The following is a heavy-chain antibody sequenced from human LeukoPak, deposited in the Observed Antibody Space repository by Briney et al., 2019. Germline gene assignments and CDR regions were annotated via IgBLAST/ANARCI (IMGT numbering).Heavy chain of an antibody. V-gene: IGHV4-34*01. J-gene: IGHJ4*02. CDR1: GGSFSGYY. D-gene: IGHD3-22*01. CDR2: INHSGST. Sequence: SETLSLTCAVYGGSFSGYYWSWIRQPPGKGLEWIGEINHSGSTNYNPSLKSRVTISVDTSKNQFSLKLSSVTAADTAVYYCARGTDSSGLIDYWGQGTLVTVSS. CDR3: ARGTDSSGLIDY.